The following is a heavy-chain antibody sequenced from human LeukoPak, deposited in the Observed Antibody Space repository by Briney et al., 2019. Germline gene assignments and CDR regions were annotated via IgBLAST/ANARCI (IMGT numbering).Heavy chain of an antibody. CDR1: GGTFSSYV. Sequence: SVKVSCKASGGTFSSYVISWVRQAPGQGLEWMGGIIPIFGTANYAQKFQGRVTITADESTSTAYMELSSLRSEDTAVYYCARLTYSSSSEDYYYGMDVWGQGTTVTVSS. CDR3: ARLTYSSSSEDYYYGMDV. D-gene: IGHD6-6*01. J-gene: IGHJ6*02. CDR2: IIPIFGTA. V-gene: IGHV1-69*13.